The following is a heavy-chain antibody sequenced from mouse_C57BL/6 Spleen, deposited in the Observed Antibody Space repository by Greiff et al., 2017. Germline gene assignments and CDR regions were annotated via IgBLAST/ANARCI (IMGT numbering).Heavy chain of an antibody. CDR2: ISSGGDYI. V-gene: IGHV5-9-1*02. CDR3: TINDGYWGYFDV. D-gene: IGHD2-3*01. CDR1: GFTFSSYA. J-gene: IGHJ1*03. Sequence: EVLLVESGEGLVKPGGSLKLSCAASGFTFSSYAMSWVRQTPEKRLEWVAYISSGGDYIYYADTVKGRFTISRDNARNTLYLQMSSLKSEDTTMYYCTINDGYWGYFDVWGTGTTVTVSS.